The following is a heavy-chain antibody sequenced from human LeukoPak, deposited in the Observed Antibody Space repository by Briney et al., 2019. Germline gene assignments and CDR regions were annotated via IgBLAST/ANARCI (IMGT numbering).Heavy chain of an antibody. Sequence: PGGSLRLSCAASGFTFSNYWMKWVRQAPGKGPEWVASINNDGSGKYFVDSVKDRFTISRDNAKNSLYLQINSLKVEDTAIYYCTRDFDPWGQGTLVTVSS. CDR2: INNDGSGK. CDR3: TRDFDP. J-gene: IGHJ5*02. V-gene: IGHV3-7*01. CDR1: GFTFSNYW.